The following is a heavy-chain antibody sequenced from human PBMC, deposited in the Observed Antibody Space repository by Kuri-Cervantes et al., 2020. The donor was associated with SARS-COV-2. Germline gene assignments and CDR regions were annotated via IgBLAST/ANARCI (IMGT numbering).Heavy chain of an antibody. D-gene: IGHD2/OR15-2a*01. CDR1: GGSISSGYY. V-gene: IGHV4-38-2*02. Sequence: SETLSLTCTVSGGSISSGYYWGWIRQPPGKGLEWIGSIYHSGSTYYNPSLKSRVTISVDTSKNQFSLKLSSVTAADTAVYYCASFSTRGDPWGQGTLVTVSS. J-gene: IGHJ5*02. CDR2: IYHSGST. CDR3: ASFSTRGDP.